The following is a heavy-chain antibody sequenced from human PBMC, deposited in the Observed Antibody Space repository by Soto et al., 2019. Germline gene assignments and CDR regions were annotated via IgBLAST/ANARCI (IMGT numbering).Heavy chain of an antibody. J-gene: IGHJ6*03. Sequence: EVKLVESGGGLVQPGRSLTLSCAASGFTFDDYAMHWVRQAAGKGLEWVSGISWNSGSIGYADSVKGRFTISSDNAKNSLYLLMSTLLAEKTALYYCAKGRSKDYDYYIDVWGKGATVAVSS. V-gene: IGHV3-9*01. CDR2: ISWNSGSI. CDR3: AKGRSKDYDYYIDV. CDR1: GFTFDDYA.